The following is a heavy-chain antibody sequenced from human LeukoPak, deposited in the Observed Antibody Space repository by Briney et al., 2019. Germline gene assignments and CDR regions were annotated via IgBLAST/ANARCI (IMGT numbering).Heavy chain of an antibody. V-gene: IGHV4-59*01. CDR3: ARVSPRYYYDSSGYQEQIHAFDI. CDR2: IYYSGST. J-gene: IGHJ3*02. CDR1: GGSISSYY. Sequence: SETLSLTCTVSGGSISSYYWSWIRQPPGKGLEWIGYIYYSGSTNYNPSLKSRVTISVDTSKNQFSLKLSSVTAADTAVYYCARVSPRYYYDSSGYQEQIHAFDIWGQGTMVTVSS. D-gene: IGHD3-22*01.